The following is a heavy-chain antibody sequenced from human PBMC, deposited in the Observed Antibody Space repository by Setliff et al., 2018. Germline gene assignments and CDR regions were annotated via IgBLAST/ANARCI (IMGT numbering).Heavy chain of an antibody. Sequence: SVKVSCKASGGTFSGYAISWVRQAPGQGLEWMGGIIPIFGTANYAQKFQGRVTITADESTSTAYMELSSLRSEDTAVYYCARGFPPGIAAAGFDYWGQGTLVTVSS. V-gene: IGHV1-69*13. CDR2: IIPIFGTA. D-gene: IGHD6-13*01. CDR3: ARGFPPGIAAAGFDY. J-gene: IGHJ4*02. CDR1: GGTFSGYA.